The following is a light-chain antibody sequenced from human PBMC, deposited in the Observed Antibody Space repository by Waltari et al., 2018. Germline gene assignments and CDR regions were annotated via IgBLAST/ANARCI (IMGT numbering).Light chain of an antibody. CDR1: QSVSNRY. CDR3: QQYDDLGVT. Sequence: ELVLKKSPSTLSLSTGERDIISGRASQSVSNRYLAWYQQKPGQAPRLLIFAVSSRATGIPDRFSGSGSGTDFTLTINRLEPEDFAVYYCQQYDDLGVTFGGGTKVEIK. V-gene: IGKV3-20*01. J-gene: IGKJ4*01. CDR2: AVS.